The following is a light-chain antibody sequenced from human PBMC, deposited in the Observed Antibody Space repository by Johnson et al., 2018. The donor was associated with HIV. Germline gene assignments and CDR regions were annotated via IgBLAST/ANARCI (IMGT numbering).Light chain of an antibody. Sequence: QSVLTQPPSVSAAPGQKVTISCSGSSSNIGNNYVSWYQQLPGTAPKLLIYDNNKRPSGIPDRFSGSKSGPSATLGITGLQTGDEAEYYCGTWDSSLSAIYVFGTGTKVTVL. CDR2: DNN. CDR1: SSNIGNNY. V-gene: IGLV1-51*01. J-gene: IGLJ1*01. CDR3: GTWDSSLSAIYV.